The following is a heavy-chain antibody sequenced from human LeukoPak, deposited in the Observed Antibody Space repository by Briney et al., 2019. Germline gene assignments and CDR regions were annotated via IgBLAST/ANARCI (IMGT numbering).Heavy chain of an antibody. CDR1: GGSISSGNFY. D-gene: IGHD3-10*01. CDR2: VYTSGIT. J-gene: IGHJ4*02. Sequence: SETLSLTCTVSGGSISSGNFYWSWIRQPAGKGLEWIGRVYTSGITHYNPSLKSRVTLSLDTSKNQFSLQLSSVTAADTAVYYCARDREGHVTMVRGALGYWGQGTLVTVSS. CDR3: ARDREGHVTMVRGALGY. V-gene: IGHV4-61*02.